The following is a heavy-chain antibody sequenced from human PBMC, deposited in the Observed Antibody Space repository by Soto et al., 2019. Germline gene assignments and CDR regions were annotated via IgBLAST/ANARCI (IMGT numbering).Heavy chain of an antibody. CDR2: IYTSGST. Sequence: PSQRMSLASTVSSGSISIYYGGWIRQPAGKGLVWIGRIYTSGSTNYNPSLKSRVTMSVDTSKTQFSLKLSSVSAAATAVYYCARGLEPLWEDWFDPWGQGTLVTVSS. CDR1: SGSISIYY. CDR3: ARGLEPLWEDWFDP. D-gene: IGHD1-26*01. J-gene: IGHJ5*02. V-gene: IGHV4-4*07.